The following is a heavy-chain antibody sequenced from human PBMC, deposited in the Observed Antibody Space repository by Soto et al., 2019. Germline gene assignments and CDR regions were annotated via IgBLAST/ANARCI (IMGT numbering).Heavy chain of an antibody. CDR3: ARVGGVGAPPGADY. V-gene: IGHV1-69*13. D-gene: IGHD1-26*01. Sequence: ASVKVSCKASGGIFSSYAISWLRQAPGQGLEWMGAVIPVLGQAYYAQNLQDRVTITADESTRTAYMELSSLRSEDTAVYFCARVGGVGAPPGADYWGQGTLVTVSS. J-gene: IGHJ4*02. CDR1: GGIFSSYA. CDR2: VIPVLGQA.